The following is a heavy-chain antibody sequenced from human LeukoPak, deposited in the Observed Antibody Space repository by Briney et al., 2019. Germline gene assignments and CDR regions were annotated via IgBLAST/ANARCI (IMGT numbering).Heavy chain of an antibody. D-gene: IGHD4-17*01. CDR3: ARHARPDSGDFHFDY. V-gene: IGHV4-59*08. Sequence: SETLSLTCTVSGGSISTYYWSWIRQPPGKGLEWIGYIYYSGSTNYNPSLKSRVTISVDTSKNQFSLKLTPVTAAETAMYFCARHARPDSGDFHFDYWGQGALVTVSS. CDR2: IYYSGST. J-gene: IGHJ4*02. CDR1: GGSISTYY.